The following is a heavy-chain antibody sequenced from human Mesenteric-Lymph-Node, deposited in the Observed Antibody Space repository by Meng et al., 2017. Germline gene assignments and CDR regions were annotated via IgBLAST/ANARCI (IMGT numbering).Heavy chain of an antibody. CDR2: INPNSGGT. CDR1: GYTFTDKH. CDR3: ARDLEYCSGGSCYRYYYYGMDV. J-gene: IGHJ6*02. Sequence: ASVKVSCKASGYTFTDKHMHWVRQAPGQGLEWMGRINPNSGGTNYAQKFQGRVTMTRDTSISTAYMELSRLRSDDTAVYYCARDLEYCSGGSCYRYYYYGMDVWGQGTTVTVSS. V-gene: IGHV1-2*06. D-gene: IGHD2-15*01.